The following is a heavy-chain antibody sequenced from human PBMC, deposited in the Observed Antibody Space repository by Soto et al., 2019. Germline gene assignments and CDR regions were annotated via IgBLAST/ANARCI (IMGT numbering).Heavy chain of an antibody. Sequence: RLSCAASGFTFSSYAMHWVRQAPGKGLEWVAVISYDGSNKYYADSVKGRFTISRDNSKNTLYLQMNSLRAEDTAVYYCAKDRYNWNVVYPLDFWGRGTLVNVSS. CDR2: ISYDGSNK. CDR1: GFTFSSYA. J-gene: IGHJ4*02. V-gene: IGHV3-30-3*01. CDR3: AKDRYNWNVVYPLDF. D-gene: IGHD1-20*01.